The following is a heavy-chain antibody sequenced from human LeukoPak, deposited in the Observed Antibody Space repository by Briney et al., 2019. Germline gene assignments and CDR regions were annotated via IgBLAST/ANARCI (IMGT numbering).Heavy chain of an antibody. CDR1: GGAFSKTA. CDR2: FIPFYDAT. D-gene: IGHD5-18*01. V-gene: IGHV1-69*01. Sequence: ASVKVSCKASGGAFSKTAINWVRQAPGQGLEWMGGFIPFYDATNYAQRFQGRLTITVDGSASTAYMELTSLTSEDTAIYYCATMQGYSYPVSWGQGTLITVSS. CDR3: ATMQGYSYPVS. J-gene: IGHJ5*02.